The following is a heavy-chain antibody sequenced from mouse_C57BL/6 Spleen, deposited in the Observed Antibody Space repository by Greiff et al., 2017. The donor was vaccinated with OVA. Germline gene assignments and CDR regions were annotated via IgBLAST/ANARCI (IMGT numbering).Heavy chain of an antibody. CDR2: INPNNGGT. CDR1: GYTFTDYY. V-gene: IGHV1-26*01. Sequence: EVQLQQSGPELVKPGASVKISCKASGYTFTDYYMNWVKQSHGKSLEWIGDINPNNGGTSYKQKFKGKATLTVDKSSSTAYMELRSLTSEDSAVYDWAREGSDCFDYWGQGTTLTVSS. J-gene: IGHJ2*01. CDR3: AREGSDCFDY.